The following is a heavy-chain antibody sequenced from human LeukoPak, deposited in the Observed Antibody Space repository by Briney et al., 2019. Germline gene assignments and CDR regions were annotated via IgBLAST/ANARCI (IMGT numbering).Heavy chain of an antibody. D-gene: IGHD3-10*01. Sequence: SQTLSLTCAISGDSVSSNSAAWNWIRQSPSRGLEWLGRTYYRSKWYNDYAVSVKSRITINPDTYKNQFSLKLSSVTAADTAVYYCAGMIRGVPLDWFDPWGQGTLVTVSS. CDR3: AGMIRGVPLDWFDP. V-gene: IGHV6-1*01. J-gene: IGHJ5*02. CDR2: TYYRSKWYN. CDR1: GDSVSSNSAA.